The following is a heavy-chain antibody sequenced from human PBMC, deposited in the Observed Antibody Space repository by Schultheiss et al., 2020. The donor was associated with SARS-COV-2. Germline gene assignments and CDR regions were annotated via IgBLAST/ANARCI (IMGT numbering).Heavy chain of an antibody. J-gene: IGHJ4*02. CDR2: TYYRSKWYS. CDR3: ARSHGSGWGA. Sequence: SQTLSLTCAISGDSVSSNTAAWNWIRQSPSRGLEWLGRTYYRSKWYSDYAVSVRSRITINPETSKNQFSMQLNSVTPEDTAVYYCARSHGSGWGAWGQGTLVTVSS. CDR1: GDSVSSNTAA. D-gene: IGHD6-19*01. V-gene: IGHV6-1*01.